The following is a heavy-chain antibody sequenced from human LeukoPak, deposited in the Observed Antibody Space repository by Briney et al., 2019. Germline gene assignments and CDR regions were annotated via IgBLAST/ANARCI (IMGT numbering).Heavy chain of an antibody. V-gene: IGHV1-18*01. CDR1: GYTFTSYG. J-gene: IGHJ3*02. CDR3: ARDQQVGMATINAVHAFDI. CDR2: ISAYNGNT. Sequence: ASVKVSCKASGYTFTSYGISWVRQAPGQGLEWMGWISAYNGNTNYAQKLQGRVTMTTDTSTNTAYMELRSLRSDDTAVYYCARDQQVGMATINAVHAFDIWGQGTMVTVSS. D-gene: IGHD5-24*01.